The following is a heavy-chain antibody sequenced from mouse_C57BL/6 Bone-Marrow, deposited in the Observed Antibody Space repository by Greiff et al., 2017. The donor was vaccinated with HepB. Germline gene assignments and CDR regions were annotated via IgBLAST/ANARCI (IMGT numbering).Heavy chain of an antibody. V-gene: IGHV1-69*01. J-gene: IGHJ1*03. CDR1: GYTFTSYW. Sequence: QVQLKQPGAELVMPGASVKLSCKASGYTFTSYWMHWVKQRPGQGLEWIGEIDPSDSYTNYNQKFKGKSTLTVDKSSSTAYMQLSSLTSEDSAVYYCAREGPPGDFDVWGTGTTVTVSS. CDR2: IDPSDSYT. CDR3: AREGPPGDFDV.